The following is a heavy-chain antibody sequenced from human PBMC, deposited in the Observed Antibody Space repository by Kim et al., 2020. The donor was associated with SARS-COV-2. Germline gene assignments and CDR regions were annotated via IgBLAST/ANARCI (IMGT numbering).Heavy chain of an antibody. V-gene: IGHV3-15*01. Sequence: GGSLRLSFAASGFTFSNAWMSWVRQAPGKGLEWVGRIKSKTDGGTTDYAAPVKGRFTISRDDSKNTLYLQMNSLKTEDTAVYYCTTDAGLDLLLWFGELSVYWGQGTLVTVSS. D-gene: IGHD3-10*01. J-gene: IGHJ4*02. CDR1: GFTFSNAW. CDR2: IKSKTDGGTT. CDR3: TTDAGLDLLLWFGELSVY.